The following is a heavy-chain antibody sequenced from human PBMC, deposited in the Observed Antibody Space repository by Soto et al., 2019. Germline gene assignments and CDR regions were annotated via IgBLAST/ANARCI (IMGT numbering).Heavy chain of an antibody. CDR3: ARVDTAMVTASY. D-gene: IGHD5-18*01. J-gene: IGHJ4*02. CDR2: ISAHNGKT. Sequence: QVQLVQSGAEVKKPGASVKVSCKASGYSFSSYAISWVRQAPGQGLEWMGWISAHNGKTNYPQKLHGRVTMTTDTSTSTAYMELRSLRSDDTAVYYCARVDTAMVTASYWGQGTLVTVSS. CDR1: GYSFSSYA. V-gene: IGHV1-18*01.